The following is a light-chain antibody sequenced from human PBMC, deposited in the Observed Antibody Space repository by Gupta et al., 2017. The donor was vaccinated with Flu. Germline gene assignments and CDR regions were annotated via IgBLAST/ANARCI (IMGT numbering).Light chain of an antibody. V-gene: IGLV2-8*01. CDR2: EGN. CDR3: CSYGGSKV. Sequence: GQSVTIAVTGTSSDVGGYNYVSWYQQHPGKPPKLMIDEGNTGPSGGPDRFSGSTSGNTASLTVSGRLAEDEDDDYCCSYGGSKVFGGGTKLTVL. CDR1: SSDVGGYNY. J-gene: IGLJ2*01.